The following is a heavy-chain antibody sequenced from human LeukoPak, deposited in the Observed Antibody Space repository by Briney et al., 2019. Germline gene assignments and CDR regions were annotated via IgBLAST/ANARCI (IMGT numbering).Heavy chain of an antibody. Sequence: ASVKVSCKASGYTFTGYYMHWVRQAPGQGLEWMGWINPNSGGTNYARKFQGRVTMTRDTSISTAYMELSRLRSDDTAVYYCARDSNYYFDYWGQGTLVTVSS. CDR2: INPNSGGT. V-gene: IGHV1-2*02. J-gene: IGHJ4*02. D-gene: IGHD4-11*01. CDR1: GYTFTGYY. CDR3: ARDSNYYFDY.